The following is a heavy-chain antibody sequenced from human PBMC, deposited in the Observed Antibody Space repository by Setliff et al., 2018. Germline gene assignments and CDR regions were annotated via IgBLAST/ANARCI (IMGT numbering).Heavy chain of an antibody. Sequence: SLRLSCAASGFTFSSYSMNWVRQAPGKGLEWVAVIWYDGSNKYYADSVKGRFTISRDNSKNTLYLQMNSLRAEDTAVYYCAKGEYSYGNNYYYYGMDVWGQGTTVTVSS. CDR2: IWYDGSNK. J-gene: IGHJ6*02. D-gene: IGHD5-18*01. CDR1: GFTFSSYS. V-gene: IGHV3-33*06. CDR3: AKGEYSYGNNYYYYGMDV.